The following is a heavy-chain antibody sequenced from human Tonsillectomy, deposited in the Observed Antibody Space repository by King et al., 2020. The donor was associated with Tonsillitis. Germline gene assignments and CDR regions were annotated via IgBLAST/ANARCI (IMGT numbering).Heavy chain of an antibody. D-gene: IGHD3-3*02. CDR3: ARPQGPDIFGVPTGFDP. CDR1: GFTFDDYA. Sequence: QLVQSGGGLVQPGRSLRLSCAASGFTFDDYAMHWVRQAPGKGLEWVSGISWNSGSIGYADSVKGRFTISRDNAKNSLYLQMNSLRAEDTALYYCARPQGPDIFGVPTGFDPWGQGTLVTVSS. V-gene: IGHV3-9*01. J-gene: IGHJ5*02. CDR2: ISWNSGSI.